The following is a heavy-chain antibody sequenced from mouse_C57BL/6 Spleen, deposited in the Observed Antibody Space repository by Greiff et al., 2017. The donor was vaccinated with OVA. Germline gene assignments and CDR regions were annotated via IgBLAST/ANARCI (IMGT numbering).Heavy chain of an antibody. V-gene: IGHV5-4*01. D-gene: IGHD1-1*01. Sequence: EVQRVESGGGLVKPGGSLKLSCAASGFTFSSYAMSWVRQTPEKRLEWVATISDGGSYTYYPDNVKGRFTISRDNAKNNLYLQMSHLKSEDTAMYYCARGVHYYGSSYGWYFDVWGTGTTVTVSS. CDR3: ARGVHYYGSSYGWYFDV. CDR1: GFTFSSYA. J-gene: IGHJ1*03. CDR2: ISDGGSYT.